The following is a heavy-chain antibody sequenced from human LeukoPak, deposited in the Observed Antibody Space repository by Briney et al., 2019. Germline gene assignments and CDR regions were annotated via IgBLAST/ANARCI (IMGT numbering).Heavy chain of an antibody. CDR3: ARGHFGVRGVNDY. CDR1: GFTVSNNY. J-gene: IGHJ4*02. Sequence: GSLRLSCAASGFTVSNNYMSWVRQPPGKGLEWIGEINHSGSTNYNPSLKSRVTISVDTSKNQFSLKLSSVTAADTAVYYCARGHFGVRGVNDYWGQGTLVTVSS. D-gene: IGHD3-10*01. V-gene: IGHV4-34*01. CDR2: INHSGST.